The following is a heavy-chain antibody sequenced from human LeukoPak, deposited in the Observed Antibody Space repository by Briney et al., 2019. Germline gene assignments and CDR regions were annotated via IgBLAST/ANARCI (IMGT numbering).Heavy chain of an antibody. D-gene: IGHD4-17*01. CDR3: ARGGYGDGRGQYFFDY. CDR1: GGSISSGGYY. Sequence: SQTLSLTCTVSGGSISSGGYYWSWIRQHPGKGLERIGYIYYSGSTYYNPSLKSRVTISVDTSQNQFSLRLTSVTAADTAVYYCARGGYGDGRGQYFFDYWGHGTLVTVSS. J-gene: IGHJ4*01. V-gene: IGHV4-31*03. CDR2: IYYSGST.